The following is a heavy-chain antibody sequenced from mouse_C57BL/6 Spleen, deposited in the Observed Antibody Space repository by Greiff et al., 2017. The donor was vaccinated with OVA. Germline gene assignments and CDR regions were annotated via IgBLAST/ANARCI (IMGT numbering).Heavy chain of an antibody. J-gene: IGHJ3*01. CDR2: INPNNGGT. V-gene: IGHV1-26*01. CDR3: AIYDGYYWFAY. CDR1: GYTFTDYY. D-gene: IGHD2-3*01. Sequence: EVQLQQSGPELVKPGASVKISCKASGYTFTDYYMNWVKQSHGKSLEWIGDINPNNGGTSYNQKFKGKATLTVDKSSSTAYMELRSLTSEDSAVYYCAIYDGYYWFAYWGQGTLVTVSA.